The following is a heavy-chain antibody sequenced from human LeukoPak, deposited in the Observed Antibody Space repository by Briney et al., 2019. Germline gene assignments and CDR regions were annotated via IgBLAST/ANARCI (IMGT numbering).Heavy chain of an antibody. D-gene: IGHD6-6*01. Sequence: SSETLSLTCAVYGGSFSGYYWSWIRQPPGKGLEWIGEINHSGSTNYNPSLKSRVTISVDTSKNQFSLKLSSVTAADTAVYYCAREGRYGSIAARRFRFDPWGQGTLVTVSS. V-gene: IGHV4-34*01. CDR2: INHSGST. CDR3: AREGRYGSIAARRFRFDP. CDR1: GGSFSGYY. J-gene: IGHJ5*02.